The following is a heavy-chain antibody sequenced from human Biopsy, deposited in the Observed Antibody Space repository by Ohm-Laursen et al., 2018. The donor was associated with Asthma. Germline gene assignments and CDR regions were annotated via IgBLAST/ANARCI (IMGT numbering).Heavy chain of an antibody. CDR1: GAYIGSRDHH. V-gene: IGHV4-30-4*01. D-gene: IGHD4-17*01. CDR3: ARVASYGDLYCGIDV. J-gene: IGHJ6*02. Sequence: TLSLTCTVGGAYIGSRDHHWSWIRQSPGTGLECLGFVFWSGTTHYNRSLERRLSISIDTTRNEFSMTLRSVTAADTAVYFCARVASYGDLYCGIDVWGPGTTVSVS. CDR2: VFWSGTT.